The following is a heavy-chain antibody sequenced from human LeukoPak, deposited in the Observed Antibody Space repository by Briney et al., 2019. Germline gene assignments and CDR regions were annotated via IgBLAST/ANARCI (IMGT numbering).Heavy chain of an antibody. Sequence: PGGSLRLSCAASGFTFSSYSMNWVRQAPGKGLEWVSSISSSSSYIYYADSVKGRFTISKDNAKNSLYLQMNSLRAEDTAVYYCARAGGSTVSHSDYWGQGTLVTVSS. V-gene: IGHV3-21*01. J-gene: IGHJ4*02. CDR3: ARAGGSTVSHSDY. CDR1: GFTFSSYS. CDR2: ISSSSSYI. D-gene: IGHD4-17*01.